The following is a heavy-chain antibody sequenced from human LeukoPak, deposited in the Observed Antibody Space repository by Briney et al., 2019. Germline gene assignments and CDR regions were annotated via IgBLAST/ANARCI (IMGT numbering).Heavy chain of an antibody. CDR3: AKDSVAYCGGDCYSLFDY. Sequence: GGSLRLSCAASGFTLTSYGMHWVRQAPGKGLEWVVFIRYDGSSKHYADSVKGRFTISRDNSKNTLYLQMNSLRAEDTAVYYCAKDSVAYCGGDCYSLFDYWGQGTLVTVSS. CDR2: IRYDGSSK. J-gene: IGHJ4*02. CDR1: GFTLTSYG. D-gene: IGHD2-21*01. V-gene: IGHV3-30*02.